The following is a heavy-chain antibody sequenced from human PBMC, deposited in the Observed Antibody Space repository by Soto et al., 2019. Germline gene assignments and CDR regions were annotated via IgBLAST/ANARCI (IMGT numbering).Heavy chain of an antibody. CDR2: MNPNSGNT. D-gene: IGHD3-3*01. V-gene: IGHV1-8*01. J-gene: IGHJ6*02. CDR1: GYTFTSYD. Sequence: ASVKVSCKASGYTFTSYDINWVRQATGQGXEWMGWMNPNSGNTGYAQKFQGRVTMTRNTSISTAYMELSSLRSEDTAVYYCARDRITIFGVVIRGFYYYGMDVWGQGTTVTVSS. CDR3: ARDRITIFGVVIRGFYYYGMDV.